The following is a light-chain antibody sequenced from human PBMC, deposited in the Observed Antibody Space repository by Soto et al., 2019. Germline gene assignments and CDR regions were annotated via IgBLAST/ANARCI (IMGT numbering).Light chain of an antibody. Sequence: QSALTQPASVSGSPGQSITISCTGTTNNYVSWYQQHPGKAPKLMIYDVSSRPSGISNRISGSKSGNTASLTISGLQAEDEADYYCSSYTTSSTLPYVFGTGTKVTVL. J-gene: IGLJ1*01. CDR1: TNNY. CDR2: DVS. CDR3: SSYTTSSTLPYV. V-gene: IGLV2-14*01.